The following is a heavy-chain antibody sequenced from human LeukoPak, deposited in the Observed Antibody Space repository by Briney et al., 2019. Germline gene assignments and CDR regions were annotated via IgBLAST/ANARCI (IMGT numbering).Heavy chain of an antibody. CDR3: ATHYSGSMALDR. V-gene: IGHV3-9*01. CDR1: GFTFDDYV. J-gene: IGHJ1*01. D-gene: IGHD5-12*01. Sequence: GRSLRLSCAASGFTFDDYVMHWVRQAPGKGLEWVSGITWNSGSIGYADSVKGRFTISRDNARNSLYLQMTRLRAEDTALYYCATHYSGSMALDRWGQGTRVTVSS. CDR2: ITWNSGSI.